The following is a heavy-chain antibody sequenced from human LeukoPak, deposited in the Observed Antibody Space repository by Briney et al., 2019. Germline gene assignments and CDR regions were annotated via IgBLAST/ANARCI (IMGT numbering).Heavy chain of an antibody. D-gene: IGHD2-15*01. Sequence: SETLSLTCTVSGGPISSDGYYWSWIRQHPGKGLEWIGYIYYSGSTYYNPSLKSRVTISVGTSKNQFSLKLSSVTAADTAVYYCARDGDDCSGGSCYVYWGQGTLVTVSS. V-gene: IGHV4-31*03. CDR2: IYYSGST. CDR1: GGPISSDGYY. J-gene: IGHJ4*02. CDR3: ARDGDDCSGGSCYVY.